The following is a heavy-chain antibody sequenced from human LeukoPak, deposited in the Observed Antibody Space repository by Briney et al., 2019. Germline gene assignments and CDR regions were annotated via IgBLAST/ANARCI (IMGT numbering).Heavy chain of an antibody. J-gene: IGHJ6*03. CDR1: GGSFSGYY. CDR3: ARGHGDYVLSLVNYYYMDV. D-gene: IGHD4-17*01. CDR2: INHSGST. V-gene: IGHV4-34*01. Sequence: SETLSLTCAVYGGSFSGYYWSWIRQPPGKGLEWIGEINHSGSTNYNPSLKSRVTISVDTSKNQFSLKLSSVTAADTAVYYCARGHGDYVLSLVNYYYMDVWGKGTTVTVSS.